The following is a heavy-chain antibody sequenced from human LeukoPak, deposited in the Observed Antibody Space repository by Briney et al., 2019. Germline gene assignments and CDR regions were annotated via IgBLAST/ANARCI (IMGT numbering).Heavy chain of an antibody. CDR2: ISYDGSNK. D-gene: IGHD2-15*01. V-gene: IGHV3-30*18. Sequence: SGGSLRLSCAASGFTFSSYGMHWVRQAPGKGLEWVAVISYDGSNKYYADSVKGRFTISRDNSKNTLYLQMNSLRAEDTAVYYCAKDQYPDCSGGSCYPHYYYYCMDVWGQGTTVTVSS. CDR3: AKDQYPDCSGGSCYPHYYYYCMDV. J-gene: IGHJ6*02. CDR1: GFTFSSYG.